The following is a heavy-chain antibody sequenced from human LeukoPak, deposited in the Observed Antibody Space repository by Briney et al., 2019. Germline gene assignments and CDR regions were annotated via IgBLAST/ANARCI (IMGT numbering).Heavy chain of an antibody. CDR2: IKQDGSEK. D-gene: IGHD3-3*01. CDR3: ARVQFLEWLLWRGYFDY. J-gene: IGHJ4*02. Sequence: QPGGSLRLSCAASGFTFSSYAMSWVRQAPGKGLEWVANIKQDGSEKYYVDSVKGRFTISRDNAKNSLYLQMNSLRAEDTAVYYCARVQFLEWLLWRGYFDYWGQGTLVTVSS. V-gene: IGHV3-7*01. CDR1: GFTFSSYA.